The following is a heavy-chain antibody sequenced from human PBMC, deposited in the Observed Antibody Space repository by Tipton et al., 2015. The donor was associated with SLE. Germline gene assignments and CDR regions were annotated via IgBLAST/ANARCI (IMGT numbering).Heavy chain of an antibody. J-gene: IGHJ5*02. CDR1: GFTFTSYA. CDR2: ISYSGVST. D-gene: IGHD4-11*01. V-gene: IGHV3-23*01. CDR3: AKDHLEFTVTPHWFDP. Sequence: GSLRLSCAASGFTFTSYAMNWVRQAPGKGLEWVSAISYSGVSTYYADSVKGRFTISRDNSKNTLYLQMNSLRAEDTAVYYCAKDHLEFTVTPHWFDPWGQGTLVTVSS.